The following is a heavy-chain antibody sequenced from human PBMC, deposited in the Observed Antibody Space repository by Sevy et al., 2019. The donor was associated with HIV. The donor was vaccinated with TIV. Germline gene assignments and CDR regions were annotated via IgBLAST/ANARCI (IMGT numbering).Heavy chain of an antibody. D-gene: IGHD5-12*01. J-gene: IGHJ6*02. CDR2: VKSKTDGGTT. CDR1: AFTFGNAW. Sequence: GGSLRLSCAASAFTFGNAWMSWVRQTPGKGLEWVGRVKSKTDGGTTDYAAPVKGRFTISRYDSQNTLFLQLNSLKTEDTAVYYCTTSRIQYSGYGPYYYYYTMDVWGQGTTVTVSS. V-gene: IGHV3-15*01. CDR3: TTSRIQYSGYGPYYYYYTMDV.